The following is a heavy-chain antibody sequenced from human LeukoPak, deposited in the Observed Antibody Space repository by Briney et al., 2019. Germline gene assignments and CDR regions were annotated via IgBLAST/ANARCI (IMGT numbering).Heavy chain of an antibody. Sequence: SETLSLTCAVYGGSFSDYYWSWTRQPPGKGLEWFGEINHSGRNNYNPSLKSRVTISVDTSKNQFSLKLSSVTAAGTAVYYCARRLFQLSRYAFDIWGQGTMVTVSS. V-gene: IGHV4-34*01. J-gene: IGHJ3*02. CDR2: INHSGRN. D-gene: IGHD1-1*01. CDR1: GGSFSDYY. CDR3: ARRLFQLSRYAFDI.